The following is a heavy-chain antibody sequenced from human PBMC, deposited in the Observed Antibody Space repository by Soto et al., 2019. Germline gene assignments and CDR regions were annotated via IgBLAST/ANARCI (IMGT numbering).Heavy chain of an antibody. CDR1: GFTFSSYA. D-gene: IGHD2-2*01. CDR3: AKDPPSTSSNTFDI. Sequence: AGGSLRLSCAASGFTFSSYAMNWVRQAPGKGLEWVSFISGSGGTTYYADSVKGRFTISRDKSKSTLFLQMNSLRAEDTAVYYCAKDPPSTSSNTFDIWGQGTMVTVSS. J-gene: IGHJ3*02. CDR2: ISGSGGTT. V-gene: IGHV3-23*01.